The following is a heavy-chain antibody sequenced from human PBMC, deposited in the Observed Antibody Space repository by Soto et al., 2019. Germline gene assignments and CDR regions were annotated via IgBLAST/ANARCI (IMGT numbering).Heavy chain of an antibody. CDR1: GFSLSTNGVG. Sequence: QITLKESGPTLVKPTQTLTLTCTFSGFSLSTNGVGLGWIRQPPGKALEWLALIYWDGDKRYSPSLKSRLTITKDTSKNQVVLTMTNMDPVDTATYYCAHRRGAYYFDYWGQGPLVTVSS. V-gene: IGHV2-5*02. D-gene: IGHD1-26*01. CDR3: AHRRGAYYFDY. CDR2: IYWDGDK. J-gene: IGHJ4*02.